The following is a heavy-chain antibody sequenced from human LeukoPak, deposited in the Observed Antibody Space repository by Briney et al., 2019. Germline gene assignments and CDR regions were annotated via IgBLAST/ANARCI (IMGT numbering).Heavy chain of an antibody. V-gene: IGHV4-59*08. D-gene: IGHD2-2*01. CDR3: ARARYCSSTSCRDAFDI. CDR1: GGSISNYY. CDR2: IYYSGST. Sequence: SETLSLTCTVSGGSISNYYRSWIRQPPGKGLEWIGYIYYSGSTNYNPSLRSRVTISVDTSKNQFSLKLTSVTAADTAVYYCARARYCSSTSCRDAFDIWGQGTMVTVSS. J-gene: IGHJ3*02.